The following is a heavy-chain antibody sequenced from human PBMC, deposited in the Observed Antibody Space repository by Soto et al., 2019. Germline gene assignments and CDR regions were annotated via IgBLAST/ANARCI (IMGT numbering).Heavy chain of an antibody. CDR2: IIPILGIA. Sequence: SVKVSCKASGGTFSSYTISWVRQAPGQGLEWMGRIIPILGIANYAQKFQGRVTITADKSTSTAYMELSSLRSEDTAVYYCASRGGSIAARPDHSYNYMDVWGKGTTVTVSS. D-gene: IGHD6-6*01. CDR3: ASRGGSIAARPDHSYNYMDV. V-gene: IGHV1-69*02. J-gene: IGHJ6*03. CDR1: GGTFSSYT.